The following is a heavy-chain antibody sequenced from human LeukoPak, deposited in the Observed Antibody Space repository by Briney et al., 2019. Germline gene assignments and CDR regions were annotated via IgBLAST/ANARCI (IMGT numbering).Heavy chain of an antibody. CDR1: GFTVSSNY. V-gene: IGHV3-23*01. J-gene: IGHJ4*02. CDR3: AKGVRHGGTGQFDY. Sequence: GGSLRLSCVASGFTVSSNYMSWVRQAPGKGLEWVSAIGGSGDTTCYADSVKGRFTISRDNSKNTLYLQMNSLRAEDTAVYYCAKGVRHGGTGQFDYWGQGTLVTVSS. D-gene: IGHD4-23*01. CDR2: IGGSGDTT.